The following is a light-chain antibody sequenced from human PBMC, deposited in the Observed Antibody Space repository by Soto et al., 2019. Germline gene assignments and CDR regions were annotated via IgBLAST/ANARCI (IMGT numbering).Light chain of an antibody. Sequence: DIQLTQSPSFLSASVGDRVTITCRASQGISNNLAWYQQKPGKAPNLLIYAASTLQCGVSSRLSGSGSGTAFTLTISILQPEDFATYYCQQLNSYPLTFGGGTKVEIK. CDR3: QQLNSYPLT. J-gene: IGKJ4*02. CDR2: AAS. CDR1: QGISNN. V-gene: IGKV1-9*01.